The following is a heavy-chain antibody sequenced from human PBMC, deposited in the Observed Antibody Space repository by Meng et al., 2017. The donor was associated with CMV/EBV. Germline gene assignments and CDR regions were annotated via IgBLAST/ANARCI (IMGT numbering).Heavy chain of an antibody. CDR2: IYTSGST. CDR3: AREVVVITPYNWLDP. V-gene: IGHV4-61*02. D-gene: IGHD3-22*01. CDR1: GGSISSGSYY. J-gene: IGHJ5*02. Sequence: QVQLQESGPGLVKPSQTLSLTCTVSGGSISSGSYYWSWIRQPAGKGLEWIGRIYTSGSTNYNPSLKSRVTISVDTSKNQFSLKLSSVTAADTAVYYCAREVVVITPYNWLDPWGQGTLVTVSS.